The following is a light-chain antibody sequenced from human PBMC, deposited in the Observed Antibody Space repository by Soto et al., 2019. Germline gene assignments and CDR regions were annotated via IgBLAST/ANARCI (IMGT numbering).Light chain of an antibody. Sequence: QSVLTQPPSVSAAPGQKVTISCSGSSSNIGSNPVSWYQQLPGTAPKLLIYEDNKRPSGIPDRFSGSKSGTSATLGITGLQTGDEADFYCGSWDTSLSGVVFGGGTKVTVL. J-gene: IGLJ2*01. CDR2: EDN. CDR1: SSNIGSNP. CDR3: GSWDTSLSGVV. V-gene: IGLV1-51*02.